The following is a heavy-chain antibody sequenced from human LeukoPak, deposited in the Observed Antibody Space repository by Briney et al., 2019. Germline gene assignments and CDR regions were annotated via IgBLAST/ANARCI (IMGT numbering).Heavy chain of an antibody. V-gene: IGHV4-59*01. J-gene: IGHJ4*02. D-gene: IGHD3-22*01. Sequence: PSETLSLTCTVSGDSISSYYWSWIRQPPGKGLEWIGYIFYSGSTNYNPSLKSRVTISVDTSKNQFSLKPGSVTAADTAVYFCARAQTLYYSFDCGDQGTLVTVSS. CDR3: ARAQTLYYSFDC. CDR1: GDSISSYY. CDR2: IFYSGST.